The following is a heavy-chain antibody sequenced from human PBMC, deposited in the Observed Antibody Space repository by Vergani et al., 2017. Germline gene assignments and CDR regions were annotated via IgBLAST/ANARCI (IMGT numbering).Heavy chain of an antibody. V-gene: IGHV3-7*01. Sequence: EVQLVESGGGLVQPGGSLRLSCAASGFTFSSYWMSWGRQAPGKGLDWVANIKQDGSEKDYVDSVKGRFTISRDNVKHSLYLQMNSLRAEDTAVYYCARQLERRTYYYYYYRDVWGKGP. D-gene: IGHD1-1*01. CDR2: IKQDGSEK. CDR3: ARQLERRTYYYYYYRDV. J-gene: IGHJ6*03. CDR1: GFTFSSYW.